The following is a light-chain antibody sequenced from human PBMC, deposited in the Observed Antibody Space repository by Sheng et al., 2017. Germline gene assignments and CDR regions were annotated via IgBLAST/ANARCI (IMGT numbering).Light chain of an antibody. CDR2: SAS. CDR1: QAISNY. J-gene: IGKJ1*01. Sequence: DIQMTQSPSSLSASVGDRVTITCRASQAISNYLAWYQQEPGKVPKLLIYSASTLQSGVPSRFSGSGSGTDFTLTISRLEPEDFATYYCQQYNVYPWTFGQGTKVEIK. V-gene: IGKV1-27*01. CDR3: QQYNVYPWT.